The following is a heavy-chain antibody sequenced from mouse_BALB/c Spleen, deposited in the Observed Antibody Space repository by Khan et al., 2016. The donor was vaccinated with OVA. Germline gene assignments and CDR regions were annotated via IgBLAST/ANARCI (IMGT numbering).Heavy chain of an antibody. Sequence: QMQLEESGPGLVAPSQSLSITCTVSGFSIISYGIHWVRQPPGKGLDWLGVIWAGGSTNYNSALMSRLSISEDNSKSQVFLEMNSLQTDDTAMYFCAREPPIYYYGYRTMDYWGQGTSVTVSS. CDR1: GFSIISYG. CDR2: IWAGGST. V-gene: IGHV2-9*02. J-gene: IGHJ4*01. D-gene: IGHD1-2*01. CDR3: AREPPIYYYGYRTMDY.